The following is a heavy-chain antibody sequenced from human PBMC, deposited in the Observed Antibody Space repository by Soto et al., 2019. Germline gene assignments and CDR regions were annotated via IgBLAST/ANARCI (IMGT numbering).Heavy chain of an antibody. CDR1: GGSISSGGYY. CDR3: ARGRVPAAIRRPYYYGMDV. V-gene: IGHV4-31*03. CDR2: IYYSGST. Sequence: SETLSLTCTVSGGSISSGGYYWSWIRQHPGKGLEWIGYIYYSGSTYYNPSLKSRVTISVDTSKNQFSLKLSSVTAADTAVYYCARGRVPAAIRRPYYYGMDVWGQGTTVTVSS. D-gene: IGHD2-2*01. J-gene: IGHJ6*02.